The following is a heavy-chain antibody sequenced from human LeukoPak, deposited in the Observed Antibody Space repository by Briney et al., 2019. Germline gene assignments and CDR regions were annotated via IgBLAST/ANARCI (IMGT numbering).Heavy chain of an antibody. D-gene: IGHD3-3*01. Sequence: GGSLRLSCAASGFTFSSYSMNWVRQAPGKGLEWVSSISSSSSYIYYADSVKGRFTISRDNAKNSLYLQMNSLRAEDTAVYYCARDRRYYDFWSGTPRMDVWGKGTTVTVSS. CDR2: ISSSSSYI. CDR3: ARDRRYYDFWSGTPRMDV. V-gene: IGHV3-21*04. J-gene: IGHJ6*04. CDR1: GFTFSSYS.